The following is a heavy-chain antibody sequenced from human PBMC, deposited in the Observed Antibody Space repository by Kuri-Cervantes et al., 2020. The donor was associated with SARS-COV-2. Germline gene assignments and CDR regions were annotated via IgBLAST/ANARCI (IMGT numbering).Heavy chain of an antibody. J-gene: IGHJ4*02. Sequence: SVKVSCKASGGTFSSYAISWVRQAPGQGLEWMGGIIPIFGTANYAQKFQGRVTITADESTSTAYMELSSLRSEDTAVYYCASGYDSSGYPGPWVYWGQGTLVTVSS. D-gene: IGHD3-22*01. CDR3: ASGYDSSGYPGPWVY. CDR1: GGTFSSYA. V-gene: IGHV1-69*13. CDR2: IIPIFGTA.